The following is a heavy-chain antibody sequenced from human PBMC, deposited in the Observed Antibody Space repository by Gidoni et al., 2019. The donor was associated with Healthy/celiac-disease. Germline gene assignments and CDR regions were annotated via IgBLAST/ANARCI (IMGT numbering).Heavy chain of an antibody. J-gene: IGHJ4*02. CDR1: GFTFSTAW. D-gene: IGHD2-21*01. Sequence: EVQLVESGGGLVKPGGSLRLSCAASGFTFSTAWMSWVRQAPGKGLEWFGRIKSKADGGTTDYAAPVKGRFTISRDDSKNTLYLQMNSLKTEDTAVYYCTTSIMWRWGQGTLVTVSS. V-gene: IGHV3-15*01. CDR3: TTSIMWR. CDR2: IKSKADGGTT.